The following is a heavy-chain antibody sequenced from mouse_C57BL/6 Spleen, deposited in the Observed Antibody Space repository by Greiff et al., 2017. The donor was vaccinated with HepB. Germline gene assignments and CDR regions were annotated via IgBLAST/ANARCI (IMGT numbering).Heavy chain of an antibody. J-gene: IGHJ4*01. CDR1: GFNIKDYY. Sequence: VQLKQSGAELVRPGASVKLSCTASGFNIKDYYMHWVKQRPEQGLEWIGRIDPEDGDTEYAPKFQGKATMTADTSSNTAYLQLSSMTSEDTAVYYCTTPLTTVVATRPAMDYWGQGTSVTVSS. CDR2: IDPEDGDT. CDR3: TTPLTTVVATRPAMDY. V-gene: IGHV14-1*01. D-gene: IGHD1-1*01.